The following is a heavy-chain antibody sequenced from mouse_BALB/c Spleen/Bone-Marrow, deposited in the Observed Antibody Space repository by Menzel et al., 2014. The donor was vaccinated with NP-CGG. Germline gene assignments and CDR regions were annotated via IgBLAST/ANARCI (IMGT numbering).Heavy chain of an antibody. CDR2: IWAGGST. Sequence: VQLQESGPGLVSPSQSLSIPCTVSGFSLTNYGVHWVRQPPGKGLEWLGVIWAGGSTNYNSALMSRLSISKDNSKSQVFLKMNSLQTDDTAMYYCARVTTATGGMDYWGQGTSVTVSS. CDR3: ARVTTATGGMDY. CDR1: GFSLTNYG. J-gene: IGHJ4*01. D-gene: IGHD1-2*01. V-gene: IGHV2-9*02.